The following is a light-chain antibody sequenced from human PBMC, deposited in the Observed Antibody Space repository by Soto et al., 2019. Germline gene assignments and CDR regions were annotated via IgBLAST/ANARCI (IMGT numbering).Light chain of an antibody. V-gene: IGLV2-14*01. Sequence: QSALTQPASVSGSPGQSFTISCTGTSSDVGGYDYVSWYQQLPGKAPKLLIYDVNNRPSGVSHRFSGSKSGNTASLTISGLQAEDEADYYCSSYTGSSTFVFGTGTKVTVL. CDR1: SSDVGGYDY. J-gene: IGLJ1*01. CDR3: SSYTGSSTFV. CDR2: DVN.